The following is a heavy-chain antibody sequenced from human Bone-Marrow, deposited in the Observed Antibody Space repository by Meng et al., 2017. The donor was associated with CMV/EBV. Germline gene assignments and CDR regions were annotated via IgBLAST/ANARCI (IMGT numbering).Heavy chain of an antibody. CDR3: ARGIYDFWSGYTGTFDY. V-gene: IGHV4-30-4*08. D-gene: IGHD3-3*01. CDR2: IYYSGST. Sequence: LRLSCTVSGGSISSGDYYWSWIRQPPGKGLEWIGYIYYSGSTYYNPSLKSRVTISVDTSKNQFSLKLSSVTAADTAVYYCARGIYDFWSGYTGTFDYWGQGTLVTVSS. J-gene: IGHJ4*02. CDR1: GGSISSGDYY.